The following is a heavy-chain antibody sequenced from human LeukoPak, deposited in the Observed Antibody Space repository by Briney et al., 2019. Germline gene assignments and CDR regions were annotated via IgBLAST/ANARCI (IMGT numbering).Heavy chain of an antibody. CDR2: IRSSGSTI. CDR3: ARDRNGGSGSYYFDY. Sequence: GGSLRLSCAASGFTFSDYYMSWIRQAPGKGLEWVSYIRSSGSTIYYADSVKGRFTISRDNAKNSLYLQMNSLRAEDTAVYYCARDRNGGSGSYYFDYWGQGTLVTVSS. V-gene: IGHV3-11*04. CDR1: GFTFSDYY. J-gene: IGHJ4*02. D-gene: IGHD3-10*01.